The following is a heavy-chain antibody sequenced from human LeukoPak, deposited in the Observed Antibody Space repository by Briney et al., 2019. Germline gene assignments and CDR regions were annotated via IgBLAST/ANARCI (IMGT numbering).Heavy chain of an antibody. J-gene: IGHJ4*02. CDR3: ARPKTVAGQYYFDY. D-gene: IGHD6-19*01. CDR2: IIPIFGTA. Sequence: SVKVSCKASGGTFSSYAISWVRQAPGQGLEWMGGIIPIFGTANYAQKFQGRVAITADESTSTAYMGLSSLRSEDTAVYYCARPKTVAGQYYFDYWGQGTLVTVSS. CDR1: GGTFSSYA. V-gene: IGHV1-69*13.